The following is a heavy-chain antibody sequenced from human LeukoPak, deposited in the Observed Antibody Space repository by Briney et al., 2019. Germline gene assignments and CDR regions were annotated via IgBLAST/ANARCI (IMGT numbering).Heavy chain of an antibody. Sequence: SQTLSLAYTVAGASISNCFWTSVRHPPGKGLEWIGYIYTNGNTNYNPSLESRFTMSVDTSKNQFYMRLNSVTAADTAVYYCTRGFLQIDYWGQGTLVTVSS. CDR1: GASISNCF. CDR3: TRGFLQIDY. J-gene: IGHJ4*02. CDR2: IYTNGNT. V-gene: IGHV4-4*09.